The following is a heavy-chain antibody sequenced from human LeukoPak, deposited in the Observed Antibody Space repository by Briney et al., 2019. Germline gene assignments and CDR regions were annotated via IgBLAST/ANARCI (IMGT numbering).Heavy chain of an antibody. V-gene: IGHV1-18*01. Sequence: ASVKVSCKASGYTFTSYGISWVRQAPGQGLEWMGWISAYNGNTNYAQKLQGRVTMTTDTSTSTAYMELRSLRSDDTAVNYCARDIGRITMIVALDYWGQGTLVTVSS. CDR3: ARDIGRITMIVALDY. CDR1: GYTFTSYG. D-gene: IGHD3-22*01. CDR2: ISAYNGNT. J-gene: IGHJ4*02.